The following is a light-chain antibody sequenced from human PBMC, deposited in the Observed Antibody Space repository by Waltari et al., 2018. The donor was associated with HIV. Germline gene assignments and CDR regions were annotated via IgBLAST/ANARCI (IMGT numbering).Light chain of an antibody. J-gene: IGLJ3*02. CDR3: CSYAGSDTWV. CDR2: GVG. Sequence: QSALTQPRSVSGSPGQSVTISCTGTSSDVGGYNYVSWYQQHPAKAPKLILYGVGRRPSGIPDRFSGSRSGNRASLNISGLQTDDEAHYYCCSYAGSDTWVFGGGTKVTVL. V-gene: IGLV2-11*01. CDR1: SSDVGGYNY.